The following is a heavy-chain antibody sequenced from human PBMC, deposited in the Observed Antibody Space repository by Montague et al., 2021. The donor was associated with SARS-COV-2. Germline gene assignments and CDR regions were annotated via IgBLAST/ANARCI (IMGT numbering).Heavy chain of an antibody. CDR3: ARDIATLGRWLQVPWALYYYYGMDV. J-gene: IGHJ6*02. CDR2: ISYDGSNK. Sequence: SLSLSFSASGFPFSSYAMHWVRQAPGKGLEWVAVISYDGSNKYYADSVKGRFTISRDNSKNTLYLQMNSLRAEDTAVYYCARDIATLGRWLQVPWALYYYYGMDVWGQGTTVTVSS. D-gene: IGHD5-24*01. V-gene: IGHV3-30*04. CDR1: GFPFSSYA.